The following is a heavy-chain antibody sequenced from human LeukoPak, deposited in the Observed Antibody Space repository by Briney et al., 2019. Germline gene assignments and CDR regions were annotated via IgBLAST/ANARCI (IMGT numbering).Heavy chain of an antibody. Sequence: ASVKVSCKASGYTFTGYYMHWVRQAPGQGLEWMGWINPNSGGTNYAQKFQGRVTMARDTSISTAYMELSRLRSDDTAVYYCARAGYSSNWYPHDAFDIWGQGTMVTVSS. V-gene: IGHV1-2*02. D-gene: IGHD6-13*01. CDR2: INPNSGGT. CDR3: ARAGYSSNWYPHDAFDI. CDR1: GYTFTGYY. J-gene: IGHJ3*02.